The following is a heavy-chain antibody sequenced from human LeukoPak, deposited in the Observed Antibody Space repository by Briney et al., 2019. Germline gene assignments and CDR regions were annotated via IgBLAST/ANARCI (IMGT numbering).Heavy chain of an antibody. V-gene: IGHV3-74*01. CDR3: TTGPSYGYEW. J-gene: IGHJ4*02. CDR1: GMTFSNHW. CDR2: IKTDGRTT. D-gene: IGHD3-16*01. Sequence: GGSLRLSCAASGMTFSNHWMHWVRQVPGKGLVWVSLIKTDGRTTIYADSVKGRFTISRDNGKSTLCLQMNSLRAKDTAIYYCTTGPSYGYEWWGQGTVVTVSS.